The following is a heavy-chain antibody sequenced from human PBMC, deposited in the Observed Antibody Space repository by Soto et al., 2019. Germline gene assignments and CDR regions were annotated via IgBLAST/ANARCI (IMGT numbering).Heavy chain of an antibody. D-gene: IGHD7-27*01. CDR1: GFTFSSNA. CDR3: GKGTWGAFEI. J-gene: IGHJ3*02. Sequence: EVQLLESGGGLVQPGGSLRLSCVASGFTFSSNAMSWVRQAPGKGLEWVSNITSGSGGGTDYADSVKGRFTISRDNAKNTLYMQMNSLRVEDTAVYYCGKGTWGAFEIWGHGTLVTVSS. V-gene: IGHV3-23*01. CDR2: ITSGSGGGT.